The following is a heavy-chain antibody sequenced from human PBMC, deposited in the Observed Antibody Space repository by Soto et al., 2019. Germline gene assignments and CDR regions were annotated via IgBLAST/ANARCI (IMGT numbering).Heavy chain of an antibody. CDR1: GGSISSSSYY. V-gene: IGHV4-39*01. J-gene: IGHJ6*02. CDR2: IYYSGST. CDR3: ASVRNRGYYYYYGMDV. D-gene: IGHD7-27*01. Sequence: LSLTCTVSGGSISSSSYYWGWIRQPPGKGLEWIGSIYYSGSTYYNPSLKSRVTISIDTSKNQFSLKLSSVTAADTAVYYCASVRNRGYYYYYGMDVWGQGTTVTVSS.